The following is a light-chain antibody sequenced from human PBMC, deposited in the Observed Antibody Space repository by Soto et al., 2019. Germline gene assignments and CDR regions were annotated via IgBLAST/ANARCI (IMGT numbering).Light chain of an antibody. CDR1: QSVVSSY. CDR3: QHYGTSSIT. V-gene: IGKV3-20*01. CDR2: GAS. Sequence: EIVLTQSPGTLSLSPGERATLSCRASQSVVSSYLAWYQQKPGQAPRLLIFGASSRAPGIPDRFSGSGSGTEFTLTISRLEPEDFAVYYCQHYGTSSITFGQGTRLEMK. J-gene: IGKJ5*01.